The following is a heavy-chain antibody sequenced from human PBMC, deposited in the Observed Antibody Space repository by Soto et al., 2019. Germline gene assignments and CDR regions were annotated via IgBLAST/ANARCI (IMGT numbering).Heavy chain of an antibody. V-gene: IGHV3-33*01. CDR3: ARATPCLSSTSCRTSIAAAGPFDY. Sequence: QVQLVESGGGVVQPGRSLRLSCAASGFTFSSYGMHWVRQAPGKGLEWVAVIWYDGSNKYYADSVKGRFTISRDNSKNTLYLQMNSLRAEATAVYYCARATPCLSSTSCRTSIAAAGPFDYWGQGTLVTVSS. D-gene: IGHD2-2*01. J-gene: IGHJ4*02. CDR2: IWYDGSNK. CDR1: GFTFSSYG.